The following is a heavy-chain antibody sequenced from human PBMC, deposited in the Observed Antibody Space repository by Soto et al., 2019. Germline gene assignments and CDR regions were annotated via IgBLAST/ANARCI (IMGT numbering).Heavy chain of an antibody. J-gene: IGHJ6*02. V-gene: IGHV3-30*18. CDR2: ISYDGSNK. D-gene: IGHD2-2*01. Sequence: GGSLRLSCAASGFTFSSYGMHWVRQAPGKGLEWVAVISYDGSNKYYADSVKDRFTISRDNSKNTLYLQMNSLRAEDTAVYYCAKVGDQPQPRSGMAVWGQGPTVTVSS. CDR1: GFTFSSYG. CDR3: AKVGDQPQPRSGMAV.